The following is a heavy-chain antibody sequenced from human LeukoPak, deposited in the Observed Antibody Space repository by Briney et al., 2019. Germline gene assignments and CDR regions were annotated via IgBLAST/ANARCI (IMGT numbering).Heavy chain of an antibody. D-gene: IGHD2-8*01. Sequence: GGSLRLSCAASGFTFSSYAMSWVRQAPGKGLEWVSAISGSGGSTYYADPVKGRFTISRGNSKNTLYLQMNSLRAADTAVHYCAKGVYAILYWYFDLWGRGTLVTVSS. CDR3: AKGVYAILYWYFDL. CDR1: GFTFSSYA. V-gene: IGHV3-23*01. J-gene: IGHJ2*01. CDR2: ISGSGGST.